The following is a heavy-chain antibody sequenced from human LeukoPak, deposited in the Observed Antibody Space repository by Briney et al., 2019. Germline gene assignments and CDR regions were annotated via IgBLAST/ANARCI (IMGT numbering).Heavy chain of an antibody. J-gene: IGHJ1*01. D-gene: IGHD3-3*01. V-gene: IGHV1-46*03. CDR2: INPSGGST. CDR3: ARDLAGYYDFWSGFFQH. Sequence: ASVKVSCKXSGYTFTSYYMHWVPQAPGQGLEWMGLINPSGGSTSYAQKFQGRVTMTRDTSTSTVYMELSSLRSEDTAVYYCARDLAGYYDFWSGFFQHWGQGTLVTVSS. CDR1: GYTFTSYY.